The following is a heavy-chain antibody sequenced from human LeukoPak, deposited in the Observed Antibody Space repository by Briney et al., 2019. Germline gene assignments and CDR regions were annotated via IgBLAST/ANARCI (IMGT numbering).Heavy chain of an antibody. CDR2: IGTGASST. Sequence: PGGSLRLSCAASGFAFSSYAMGWVRQPLGKGLECVSGIGTGASSTYYVDSVKGRFTISRDNSKNTLYLQMNSLRAEDTAVYYCARRFANAERSFDNWGQGTLVTVSS. J-gene: IGHJ4*02. V-gene: IGHV3-23*03. CDR1: GFAFSSYA. CDR3: ARRFANAERSFDN.